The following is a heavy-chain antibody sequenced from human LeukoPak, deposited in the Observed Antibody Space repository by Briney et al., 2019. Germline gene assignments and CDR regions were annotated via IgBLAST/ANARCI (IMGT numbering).Heavy chain of an antibody. CDR3: AKDICGGNCYPNGGY. Sequence: GGSLRLSSAASGFTFSSYGMHWVRQAPGKGLGWVAFIRYDGSNKYYADSVKGRFTISRDNSKNTLYLQMNSLRAEDTAVYYCAKDICGGNCYPNGGYWGQGTLVTVSS. CDR2: IRYDGSNK. V-gene: IGHV3-30*02. J-gene: IGHJ4*02. D-gene: IGHD2-21*01. CDR1: GFTFSSYG.